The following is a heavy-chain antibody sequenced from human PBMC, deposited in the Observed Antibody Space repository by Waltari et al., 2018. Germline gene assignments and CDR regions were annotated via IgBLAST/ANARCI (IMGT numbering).Heavy chain of an antibody. V-gene: IGHV3-7*01. Sequence: EVQLVESGGGLVQPGGSLRLSCAASGFTFSSSWMSWVRQAPGKGLEWVANIKQDGSEKYYVDSVKGRFTISRDNAKNSLYLQMNSLRAEDTAVYYCATNGGYYYYYMDVWGKGTTVTVSS. CDR2: IKQDGSEK. CDR3: ATNGGYYYYYMDV. J-gene: IGHJ6*03. CDR1: GFTFSSSW. D-gene: IGHD3-10*01.